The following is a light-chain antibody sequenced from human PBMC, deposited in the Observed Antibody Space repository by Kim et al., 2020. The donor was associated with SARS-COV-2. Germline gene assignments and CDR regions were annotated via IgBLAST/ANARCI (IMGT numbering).Light chain of an antibody. J-gene: IGLJ2*01. CDR1: GSKIGKNY. Sequence: SGSGSKIGKNYVHCYRQVPGTAPKLLIYRNLQRPSGVPDRFSGFKSGTSASLAISGLRSEDEADYYCSSWDDTLGGHAVFGGGTKVTVL. V-gene: IGLV1-47*01. CDR3: SSWDDTLGGHAV. CDR2: RNL.